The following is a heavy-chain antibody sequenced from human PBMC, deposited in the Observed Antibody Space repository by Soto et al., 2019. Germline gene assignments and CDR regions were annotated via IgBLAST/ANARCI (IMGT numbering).Heavy chain of an antibody. J-gene: IGHJ4*02. V-gene: IGHV4-39*07. Sequence: SETLSLTCTVSGGSISSSSYYWGWIRQPPGKGLEWIGYIYYSGSTYYNPSLKSRVTISVDTSKNQFSLKLSSVTAADTAVYYCARRYGGNFDYWGQGTLVTVSS. CDR1: GGSISSSSYY. CDR2: IYYSGST. CDR3: ARRYGGNFDY. D-gene: IGHD1-26*01.